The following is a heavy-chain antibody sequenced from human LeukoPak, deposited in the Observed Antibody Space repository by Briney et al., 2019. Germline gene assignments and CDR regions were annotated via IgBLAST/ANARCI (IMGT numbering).Heavy chain of an antibody. J-gene: IGHJ4*02. CDR3: ARDLGYGSGSYLNY. CDR2: ISAYNGNT. Sequence: GASVKVSCKASGYTFTSYGISWVRQAPGQGREWMGWISAYNGNTNYAQKLQGRVTMTTDTSTSTAYMELRSLRSDDTAVYYCARDLGYGSGSYLNYWGQGTLVTVSS. CDR1: GYTFTSYG. D-gene: IGHD3-10*01. V-gene: IGHV1-18*01.